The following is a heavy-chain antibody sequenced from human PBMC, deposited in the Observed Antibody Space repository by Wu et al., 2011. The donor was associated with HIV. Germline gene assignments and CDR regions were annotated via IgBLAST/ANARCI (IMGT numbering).Heavy chain of an antibody. CDR2: IIPIFGTA. Sequence: QVQLVQSGAEVKKPGSSVKVSCKASGGTFSKYTISWVRQAPGQGLEWMGGIIPIFGTAKYAQKFQGRVTISADKSTSTAYIEVRSLRSEDTAVYYCARSTVIRGVTPSYYHYYGMDVWGQGTTVTVSS. V-gene: IGHV1-69*14. CDR3: ARSTVIRGVTPSYYHYYGMDV. D-gene: IGHD3-10*01. CDR1: GGTFSKYT. J-gene: IGHJ6*02.